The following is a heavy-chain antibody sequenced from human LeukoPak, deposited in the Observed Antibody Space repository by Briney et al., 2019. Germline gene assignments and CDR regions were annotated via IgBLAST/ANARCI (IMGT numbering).Heavy chain of an antibody. D-gene: IGHD3-10*01. V-gene: IGHV3-21*01. CDR2: ISSSSSYI. J-gene: IGHJ4*02. CDR3: AKGATYYYGSGSSHGYLDY. Sequence: GGSLRLSCAASGFTFSSYSMNWVRQAPGKGLEWVSSISSSSSYIYYADSVKGRFTISRDNAKNSLYLQMNSLRAEDTAVYYCAKGATYYYGSGSSHGYLDYWGQGTLVTVSS. CDR1: GFTFSSYS.